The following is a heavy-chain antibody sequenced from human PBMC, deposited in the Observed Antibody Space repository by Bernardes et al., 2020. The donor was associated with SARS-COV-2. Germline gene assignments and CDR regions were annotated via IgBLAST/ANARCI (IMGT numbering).Heavy chain of an antibody. CDR3: ARELDCTSVTCQGYGMDV. CDR1: GFNFDNYW. V-gene: IGHV3-7*01. J-gene: IGHJ6*02. Sequence: GGSLRLSCAASGFNFDNYWMTWVRPAPGKGLEWVAIITQAATAKLYVYAVKGRFTISRDNAQTLLFLQMNSMRGEDTAVYYCARELDCTSVTCQGYGMDVWGQGTTVTVSS. CDR2: ITQAATAK. D-gene: IGHD2-8*02.